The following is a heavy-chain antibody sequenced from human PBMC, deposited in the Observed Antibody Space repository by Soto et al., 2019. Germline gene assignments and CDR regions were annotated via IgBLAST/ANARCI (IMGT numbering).Heavy chain of an antibody. Sequence: EVQLLESGGGLVQPGGSLRLSCAASGFTFSSYAMSWVRQAPGKGLEWVSAISGSGGSTYYADSVKGRFTISRDNSRNTLYLQMNSLRAEDTAVYYCAKDWRRADYYDSSGYYESPFDYWGQGTLVTVSS. CDR1: GFTFSSYA. J-gene: IGHJ4*02. V-gene: IGHV3-23*01. CDR3: AKDWRRADYYDSSGYYESPFDY. CDR2: ISGSGGST. D-gene: IGHD3-22*01.